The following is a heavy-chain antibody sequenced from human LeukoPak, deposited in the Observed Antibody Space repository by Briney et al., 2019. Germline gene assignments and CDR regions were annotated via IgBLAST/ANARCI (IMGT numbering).Heavy chain of an antibody. D-gene: IGHD3-22*01. CDR2: IKEDGSEK. V-gene: IGHV3-7*01. CDR3: ARTHDDDKSGYRHFDY. J-gene: IGHJ4*02. CDR1: GFDFSRYW. Sequence: GGSLRLSCAASGFDFSRYWMNWVRQAPGKGLEWVANIKEDGSEKNYGDSVKGRFTISRDNAEKSLYLQMNSLRAEDTAVYYCARTHDDDKSGYRHFDYWGQGTLVTASS.